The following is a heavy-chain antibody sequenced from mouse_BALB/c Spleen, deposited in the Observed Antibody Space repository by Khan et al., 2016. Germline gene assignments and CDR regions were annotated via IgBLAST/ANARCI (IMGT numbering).Heavy chain of an antibody. V-gene: IGHV4-1*02. CDR1: GFDFRRYW. D-gene: IGHD1-1*01. CDR3: PRLSHYGYSHY. J-gene: IGHJ2*01. CDR2: INPDSSTI. Sequence: EVKLPEPGGGPVQPGGSLKPSCAASGFDFRRYWMSWVRQAPGRGLEWIGAINPDSSTINYTPSLKDKFIISRDHAKNTLYLQMSQVRSEDTALYCCPRLSHYGYSHYWGQGTTITVSS.